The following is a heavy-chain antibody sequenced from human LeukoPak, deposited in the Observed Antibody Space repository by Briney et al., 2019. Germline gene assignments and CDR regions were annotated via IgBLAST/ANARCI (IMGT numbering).Heavy chain of an antibody. CDR1: GGSISSGDYY. Sequence: SETLSLTCTVSGGSISSGDYYWSWIRQPPGKGLEWIGYIYYSGSTYYNPSLKSRVTISVDTSKNQFSLKLSSVTAADTAVYYCARVVAAAGPIFDYWGQGTLVTVSS. D-gene: IGHD6-13*01. J-gene: IGHJ4*02. CDR2: IYYSGST. CDR3: ARVVAAAGPIFDY. V-gene: IGHV4-30-4*08.